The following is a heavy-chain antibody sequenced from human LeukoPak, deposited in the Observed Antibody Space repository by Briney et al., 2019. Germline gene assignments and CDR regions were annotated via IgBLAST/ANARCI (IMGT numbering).Heavy chain of an antibody. Sequence: GGSLRLSCAASGFSLRTYAMNWVRQVPGKGLEWVSSIGGSDDTTYYADSVKGRFTISSDFSTNTVSLQMNSVRADDTAVYFCAKGLVVNDNYFDNWGQGTLVTVSS. J-gene: IGHJ4*02. CDR3: AKGLVVNDNYFDN. V-gene: IGHV3-23*01. CDR1: GFSLRTYA. CDR2: IGGSDDTT. D-gene: IGHD2-15*01.